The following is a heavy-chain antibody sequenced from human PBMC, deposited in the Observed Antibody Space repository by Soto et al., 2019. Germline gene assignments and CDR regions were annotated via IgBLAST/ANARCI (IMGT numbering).Heavy chain of an antibody. D-gene: IGHD3-22*01. CDR2: INVRGST. CDR1: GGSGVAISGSY. J-gene: IGHJ6*02. V-gene: IGHV4-34*01. Sequence: PSETLSLTCAVNGGSGVAISGSYWIWIRQPPGKGLEWIGEINVRGSTNHTPSLKSRLTVAVATAKNPFYLKLITVTAAASAFYYCARHNYDSSVNYHYYYGMDVWGQGTTVTVSS. CDR3: ARHNYDSSVNYHYYYGMDV.